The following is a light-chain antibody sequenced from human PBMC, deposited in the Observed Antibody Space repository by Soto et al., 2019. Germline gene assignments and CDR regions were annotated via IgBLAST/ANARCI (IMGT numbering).Light chain of an antibody. CDR1: QTVDSNF. J-gene: IGKJ1*01. CDR3: LKYGSSPGWT. CDR2: AAS. Sequence: DIVLTQSPGTLSLSPGERATLSCRASQTVDSNFLAWYQQKPGQAPRLLIYAASTRATGIPDRFSGSGSGTDFTLTIDRLDPEDFAVYYCLKYGSSPGWTFGPGTKVEIK. V-gene: IGKV3-20*01.